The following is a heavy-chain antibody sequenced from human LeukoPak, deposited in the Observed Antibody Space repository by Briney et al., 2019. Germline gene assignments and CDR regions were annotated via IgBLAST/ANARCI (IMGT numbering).Heavy chain of an antibody. Sequence: GGSLRLSCAASGFTFNSYAMSWVRQAPGKGLEWVSALSGSGDRTFYVDSVKGRFTISRDNAKNSLYLQMNSLRAEDTAVYYCARGRRTKFDYWGQGTLVTVSS. CDR3: ARGRRTKFDY. V-gene: IGHV3-23*01. J-gene: IGHJ4*02. D-gene: IGHD2-8*01. CDR2: LSGSGDRT. CDR1: GFTFNSYA.